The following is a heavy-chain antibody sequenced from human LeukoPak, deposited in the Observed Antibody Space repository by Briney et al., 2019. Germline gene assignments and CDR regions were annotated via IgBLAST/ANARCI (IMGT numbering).Heavy chain of an antibody. Sequence: ASVKVSCKASGYTFTGYYMHWVRQAPGQGLEWMGWINPNSGGTNYAQKFQGRVTMTRDTSISTAYMELSRLRSDDTAVYYCARGPRIAAAVSPGQGNWGQGTLVTVSS. V-gene: IGHV1-2*02. J-gene: IGHJ4*02. D-gene: IGHD6-13*01. CDR1: GYTFTGYY. CDR2: INPNSGGT. CDR3: ARGPRIAAAVSPGQGN.